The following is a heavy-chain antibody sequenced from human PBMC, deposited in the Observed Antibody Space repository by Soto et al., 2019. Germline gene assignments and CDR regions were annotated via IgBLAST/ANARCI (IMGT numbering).Heavy chain of an antibody. J-gene: IGHJ5*02. CDR3: AREPLCGGRWYVNTFDP. V-gene: IGHV1-3*01. Sequence: QVQLVQSGAEVKKPGASVKISCKASGYRLLYYPLHWVRQAPGQRLEWMGWINLGNGNTQYSQNFQGRVTITGDTSANTVYLELSSLRSDDTAIYYCAREPLCGGRWYVNTFDPWGQGTVVTVSS. D-gene: IGHD2-15*01. CDR2: INLGNGNT. CDR1: GYRLLYYP.